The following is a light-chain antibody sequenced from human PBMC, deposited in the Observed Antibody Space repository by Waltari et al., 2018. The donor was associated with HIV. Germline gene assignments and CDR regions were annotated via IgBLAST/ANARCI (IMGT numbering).Light chain of an antibody. Sequence: QSVLTQPSSACGTPRQTVPIFYSGSSSNVRANVATWYQQRPGTAPKLLIYNNDQRPSGVPDRFSGSKSGTSASLAVSGLQAEDEADYYCATWDDNLNGLLFGGRTKLTVL. J-gene: IGLJ2*01. CDR3: ATWDDNLNGLL. CDR1: SSNVRANV. V-gene: IGLV1-44*01. CDR2: NND.